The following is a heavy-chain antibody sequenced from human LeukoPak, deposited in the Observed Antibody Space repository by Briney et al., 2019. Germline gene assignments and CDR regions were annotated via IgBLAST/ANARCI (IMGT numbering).Heavy chain of an antibody. J-gene: IGHJ4*02. CDR2: ISHDGSDK. CDR1: GFTFSSHA. V-gene: IGHV3-30-3*01. Sequence: GGSLRLSCAASGFTFSSHAMHWVRQAPGKGLEWVAVISHDGSDKHYAGSVKGRFTISRDNSRNTLYVQMNSLRAEDTAVYYCAREPGPGYFDYWGQGTLVTVSS. CDR3: AREPGPGYFDY. D-gene: IGHD1-14*01.